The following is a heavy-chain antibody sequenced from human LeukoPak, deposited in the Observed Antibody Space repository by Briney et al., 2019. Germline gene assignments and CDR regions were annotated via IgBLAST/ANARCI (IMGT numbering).Heavy chain of an antibody. V-gene: IGHV1-2*02. CDR2: INPNSGYT. J-gene: IGHJ4*02. Sequence: ASVKVSCKASGGTFSSYAISWVRQAPGQGPEWMGWINPNSGYTNYAQKFQGRVTMTRDKSISTAYMELSRLGSDDTAMYYCARDPSGDSSGYPFDYWGQGTLVTVSS. CDR3: ARDPSGDSSGYPFDY. D-gene: IGHD3-22*01. CDR1: GGTFSSYA.